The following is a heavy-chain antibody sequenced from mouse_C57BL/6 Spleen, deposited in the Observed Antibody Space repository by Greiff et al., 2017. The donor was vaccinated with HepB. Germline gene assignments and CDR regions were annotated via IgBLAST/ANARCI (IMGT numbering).Heavy chain of an antibody. CDR2: IDPSDSYT. CDR3: AYYYGSSKGFAY. V-gene: IGHV1-50*01. CDR1: GYTFTSYW. Sequence: QVQLQQPGAELVKPGASVKLSCKASGYTFTSYWMQWVKQRPGQGLEWIGEIDPSDSYTNYNQKFKGKATLTVDTSSSTAYMQLSSLTSEDSAVYYCAYYYGSSKGFAYWGQGTLVTVSA. J-gene: IGHJ3*01. D-gene: IGHD1-1*01.